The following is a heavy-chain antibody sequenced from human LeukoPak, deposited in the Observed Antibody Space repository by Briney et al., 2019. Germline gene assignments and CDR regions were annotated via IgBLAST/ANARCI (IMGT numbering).Heavy chain of an antibody. CDR2: IHNSGTT. J-gene: IGHJ4*02. Sequence: KPSETLSLTCTVSGGSISSYYWSWIRQSSGKGLEWIGEIHNSGTTNYNPSLNSRVTISEDTSKNQFYLNLSSVTAADTAVYYCARRYYYNLGSFPFDFWGQGTLVTVSS. CDR3: ARRYYYNLGSFPFDF. CDR1: GGSISSYY. D-gene: IGHD3-10*01. V-gene: IGHV4-34*01.